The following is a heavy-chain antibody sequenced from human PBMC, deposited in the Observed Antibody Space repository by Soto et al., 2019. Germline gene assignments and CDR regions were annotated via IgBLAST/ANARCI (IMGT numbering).Heavy chain of an antibody. D-gene: IGHD3-22*01. CDR3: AKTRAPYYDSSGYYVDY. J-gene: IGHJ4*02. Sequence: PGGSLRLSCAASGFTFSSYGMHWVRQAPGKGLEWVAVISYDGSNKYYADSVKGRFTISRDNSKNTLYLQMNSLRAEDTAVYYRAKTRAPYYDSSGYYVDYWGQGTLVTVSS. CDR2: ISYDGSNK. V-gene: IGHV3-30*18. CDR1: GFTFSSYG.